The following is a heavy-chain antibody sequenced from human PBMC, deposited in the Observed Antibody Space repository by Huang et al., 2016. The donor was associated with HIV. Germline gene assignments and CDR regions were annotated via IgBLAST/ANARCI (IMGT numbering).Heavy chain of an antibody. V-gene: IGHV3-30-3*01. J-gene: IGHJ2*01. Sequence: QVQLVESGGGVVQPGGSLRLACAASGFTFSNYPMHWVRQAPGKGLEWVEVISYDDGSTTYFADSVEGRFTISRDNSKNTVYLQMSSLRADDTAVCYCARDVLRGLGYFDVWGRGTLVTVSS. CDR3: ARDVLRGLGYFDV. CDR1: GFTFSNYP. CDR2: ISYDDGSTT. D-gene: IGHD4-17*01.